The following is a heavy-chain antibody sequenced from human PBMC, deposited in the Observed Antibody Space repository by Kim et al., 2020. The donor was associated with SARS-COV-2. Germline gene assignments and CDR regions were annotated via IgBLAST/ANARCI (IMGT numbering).Heavy chain of an antibody. D-gene: IGHD6-13*01. V-gene: IGHV3-48*02. J-gene: IGHJ4*02. CDR3: AREGIAAAGTH. CDR2: I. Sequence: IYYADSVKGRVTISRDNAKNSLYLQMNSRRDEDTAVYYCAREGIAAAGTHWGQGTLVTVSS.